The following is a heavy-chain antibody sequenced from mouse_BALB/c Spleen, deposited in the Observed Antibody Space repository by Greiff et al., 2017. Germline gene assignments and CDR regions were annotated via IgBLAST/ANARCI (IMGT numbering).Heavy chain of an antibody. CDR1: GFTFSSFG. Sequence: EVQLVESGAGLVQPGGSRKLSCAASGFTFSSFGMHWVRQAPEKGLEWVAYISSGSSTIYYADTVKDRFTISRDNTKNTLFLQMTSLRSEDTAMYYCGRRSYDHLYAMDYWGQGTSVTVSS. CDR2: ISSGSSTI. CDR3: GRRSYDHLYAMDY. J-gene: IGHJ4*01. D-gene: IGHD2-3*01. V-gene: IGHV5-17*02.